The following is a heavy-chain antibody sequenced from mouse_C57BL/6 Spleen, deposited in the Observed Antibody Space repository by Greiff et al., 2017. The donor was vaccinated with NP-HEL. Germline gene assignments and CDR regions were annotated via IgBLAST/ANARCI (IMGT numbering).Heavy chain of an antibody. D-gene: IGHD1-1*01. CDR1: GYTFTDYE. V-gene: IGHV1-15*01. CDR3: TRITTVVRGDY. Sequence: QVQLKQSGAELVRPGASVTLSCKASGYTFTDYEMHWVKQTPVHGLEWIGAIDPETGGTAYNQKFKGKAILTADKSSSTAYMELRSLTSEDSAVYYCTRITTVVRGDYWGQGTTLTVSS. J-gene: IGHJ2*01. CDR2: IDPETGGT.